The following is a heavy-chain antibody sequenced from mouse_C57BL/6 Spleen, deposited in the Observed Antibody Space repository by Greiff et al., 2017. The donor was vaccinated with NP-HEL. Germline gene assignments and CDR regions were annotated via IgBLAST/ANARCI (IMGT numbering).Heavy chain of an antibody. CDR3: AREDTTVVGHAMDY. CDR1: GYAFSSYW. Sequence: QVQLKESGAELVKPGASVKISCKASGYAFSSYWMNWVKQRPGKGLEWIGQIYPGDGDTNYNGKFKGKATLTADKSSSTAYTQLSSLTSEDSAVYFCAREDTTVVGHAMDYWGQGTSVTVSS. D-gene: IGHD1-1*01. V-gene: IGHV1-80*01. J-gene: IGHJ4*01. CDR2: IYPGDGDT.